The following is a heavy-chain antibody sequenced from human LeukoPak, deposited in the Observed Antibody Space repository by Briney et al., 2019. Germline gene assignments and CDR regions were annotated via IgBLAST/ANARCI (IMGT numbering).Heavy chain of an antibody. Sequence: SETLSLTCAVYGGSFSGYYWSWIRQPPGKGLEWIGEINHSGSTNYNPSLKSRVTISVDTSKNQFSLKLSSVTAADTAVYYCANVDWELLGDYWGQGTLVTVSS. D-gene: IGHD1-26*01. J-gene: IGHJ4*02. CDR3: ANVDWELLGDY. V-gene: IGHV4-34*01. CDR2: INHSGST. CDR1: GGSFSGYY.